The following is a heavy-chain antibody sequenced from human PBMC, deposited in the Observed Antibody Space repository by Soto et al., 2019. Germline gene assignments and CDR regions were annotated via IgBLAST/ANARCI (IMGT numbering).Heavy chain of an antibody. J-gene: IGHJ4*02. CDR3: ARDRSSAYYFDY. CDR2: IWYDGSNK. D-gene: IGHD6-13*01. V-gene: IGHV3-33*01. Sequence: PGGSLRLSCAASGFTFSSYGMHWVRQAPGKGLEWVAVIWYDGSNKYYADSVKGRFTISRDNSKNTLYLQMSSLRAEDTAVYYCARDRSSAYYFDYWGQGTLVTVSS. CDR1: GFTFSSYG.